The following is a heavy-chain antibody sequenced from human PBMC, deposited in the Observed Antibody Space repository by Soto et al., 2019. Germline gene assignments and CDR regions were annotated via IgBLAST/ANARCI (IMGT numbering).Heavy chain of an antibody. Sequence: QVQLVQSGAEVKKPGASVKVSCKTSGYNFTTYGVSWVRQAPGQGLEWMGWISGHNGHTNYAQTFQGRVTMTTDTSTTTPDMVLRSLRSDDAAVYYCARYQPYSTGYYYFDHWGQGTLAIVTS. V-gene: IGHV1-18*01. D-gene: IGHD6-19*01. CDR1: GYNFTTYG. J-gene: IGHJ4*02. CDR2: ISGHNGHT. CDR3: ARYQPYSTGYYYFDH.